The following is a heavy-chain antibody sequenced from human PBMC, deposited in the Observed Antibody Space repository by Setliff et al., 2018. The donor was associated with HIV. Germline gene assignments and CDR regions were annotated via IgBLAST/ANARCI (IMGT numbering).Heavy chain of an antibody. D-gene: IGHD3-10*01. CDR1: GFTLNNYA. J-gene: IGHJ4*02. V-gene: IGHV3-23*01. CDR3: ASFFGDYGY. Sequence: RLSCAASGFTLNNYAMSWVRQAPGKGLEWVSALSTSGDSTYYADSVKGRFTISRDNSKNTLYLRMNSLRAEDTAVYYCASFFGDYGYWGQGALVTVSS. CDR2: LSTSGDST.